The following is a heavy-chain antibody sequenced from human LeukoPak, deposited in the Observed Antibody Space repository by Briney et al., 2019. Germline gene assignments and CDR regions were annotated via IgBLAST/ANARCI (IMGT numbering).Heavy chain of an antibody. CDR2: INAGNGKT. D-gene: IGHD4-17*01. CDR1: GYIFTDYA. V-gene: IGHV1-3*01. CDR3: ARARWTSAVTTYYLDF. J-gene: IGHJ4*02. Sequence: GASVKVSCKASGYIFTDYAIQWVRPAPGQGLEWMGWINAGNGKTKYSQKYQSRVTITRDTSASTAYMELSGLRSDDTAVYYCARARWTSAVTTYYLDFWGQGTLVTVSS.